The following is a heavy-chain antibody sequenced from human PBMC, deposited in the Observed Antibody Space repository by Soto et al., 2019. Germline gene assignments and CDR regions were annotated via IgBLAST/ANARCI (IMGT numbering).Heavy chain of an antibody. CDR1: GYPFPRYD. D-gene: IGHD2-2*03. J-gene: IGHJ3*02. Sequence: VQLVQSGAEVKRPGASVKVSCKASGYPFPRYDFNWVRQAPGQGLEWMGWVNPNSGNTDDAQKFQGRVTMTRNTSIRTAYMELSSLRSEDTAVYYCARASYLDPAFDSWGQGTMGTVSS. V-gene: IGHV1-8*01. CDR3: ARASYLDPAFDS. CDR2: VNPNSGNT.